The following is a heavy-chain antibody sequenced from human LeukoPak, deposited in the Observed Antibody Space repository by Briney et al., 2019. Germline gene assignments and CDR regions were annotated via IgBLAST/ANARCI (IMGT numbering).Heavy chain of an antibody. Sequence: SGGSLRLSCAPSGLTFSGYGMHWVRQAPGKGLEWVAVIRYDGSNKYYADSVTRRFTISRDNSNNTLYQQRNSLRAEDTAVYYCAKERDYSYYWGQGTLVTVS. CDR2: IRYDGSNK. V-gene: IGHV3-30*02. CDR3: AKERDYSYY. CDR1: GLTFSGYG. J-gene: IGHJ4*02. D-gene: IGHD4-11*01.